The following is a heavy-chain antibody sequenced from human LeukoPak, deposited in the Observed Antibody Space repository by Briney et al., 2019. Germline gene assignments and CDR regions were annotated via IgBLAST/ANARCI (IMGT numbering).Heavy chain of an antibody. CDR1: GFTFSSYG. D-gene: IGHD3-3*01. V-gene: IGHV3-30*02. Sequence: GGSLRLSCAASGFTFSSYGMHWVRQAPGKGLEWVAFIRYDGSNKYYADSVKGRFTISRDNAKNSLYLQMNSLRAEDTAVYYCARDRDRVVDFDYWGQGTLVTVSS. J-gene: IGHJ4*02. CDR2: IRYDGSNK. CDR3: ARDRDRVVDFDY.